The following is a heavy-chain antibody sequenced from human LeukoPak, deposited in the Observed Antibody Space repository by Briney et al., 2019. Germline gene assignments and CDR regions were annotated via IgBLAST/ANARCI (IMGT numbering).Heavy chain of an antibody. V-gene: IGHV1-69*06. D-gene: IGHD3-22*01. CDR3: ARSGYYDSSGYSTGAFDI. J-gene: IGHJ3*02. CDR1: GGTFSSYT. Sequence: ASVKVSCKASGGTFSSYTISWVRQAPGQGLEWMGGIIPIFGTSNYAQKFQGRVTITPDKSTSTAYMELSRLRSEDTAVYYCARSGYYDSSGYSTGAFDIWGHGTMVTVSS. CDR2: IIPIFGTS.